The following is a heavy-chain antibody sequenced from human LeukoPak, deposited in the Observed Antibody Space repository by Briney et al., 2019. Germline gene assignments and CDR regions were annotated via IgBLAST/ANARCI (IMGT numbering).Heavy chain of an antibody. CDR3: AKLGGDPRNSATRYAFDI. D-gene: IGHD3-16*01. Sequence: PGGSLRLSCAASGFTFSSYGMHWVRQAPGKGLEWVAVISYDGSNKYYADSVKGRFTISRDNSKSTLYLQMNSLRAEDTAVYYCAKLGGDPRNSATRYAFDIWGQGTMVTVSS. CDR2: ISYDGSNK. V-gene: IGHV3-30*18. J-gene: IGHJ3*02. CDR1: GFTFSSYG.